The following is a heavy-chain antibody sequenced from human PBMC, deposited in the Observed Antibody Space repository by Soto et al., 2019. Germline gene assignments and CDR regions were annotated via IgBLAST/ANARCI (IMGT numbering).Heavy chain of an antibody. CDR2: ISATGGTT. CDR1: EFTFSSYA. V-gene: IGHV3-23*01. CDR3: ASVGGFQVDSPRYSGSYYDMLAFDI. J-gene: IGHJ3*02. D-gene: IGHD1-26*01. Sequence: PGGSLRLSCAASEFTFSSYAMSWVRQAPGKGLEWVSVISATGGTTYYAESVKGRFIISRDNSKNTLYLQMNSLRAEDTAVYYCASVGGFQVDSPRYSGSYYDMLAFDIWGQGTMVTVSS.